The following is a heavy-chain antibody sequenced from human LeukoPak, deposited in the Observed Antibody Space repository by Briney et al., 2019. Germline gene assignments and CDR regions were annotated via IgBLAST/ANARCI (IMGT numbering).Heavy chain of an antibody. CDR2: IYYSGST. J-gene: IGHJ4*02. D-gene: IGHD2-15*01. CDR3: ARARDYSLFDY. V-gene: IGHV4-59*12. Sequence: SETLSLTCTVSGGSISSYYWSWIRQPPGKGLEWIGYIYYSGSTNYNPSLKSRVTMSVDTSKNQFSLKLSSVTAADTAVYYCARARDYSLFDYWGQGTLVTVSS. CDR1: GGSISSYY.